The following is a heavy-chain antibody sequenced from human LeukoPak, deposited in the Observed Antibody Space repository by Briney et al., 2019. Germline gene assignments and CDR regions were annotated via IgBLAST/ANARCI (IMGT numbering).Heavy chain of an antibody. CDR3: ARVATIYDAFDI. CDR1: GYSFTNYW. Sequence: GESLKISCKGSGYSFTNYWIGWVRQMPGKGLEWMGTICPGDSDTTYSPSSQGQVTMSADKSISTAYLQWSSLTASDTAMYYCARVATIYDAFDIWGQGTMVTVSS. J-gene: IGHJ3*02. CDR2: ICPGDSDT. V-gene: IGHV5-51*01. D-gene: IGHD5-24*01.